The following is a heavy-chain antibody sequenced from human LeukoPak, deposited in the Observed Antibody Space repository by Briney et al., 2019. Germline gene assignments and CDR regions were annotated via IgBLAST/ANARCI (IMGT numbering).Heavy chain of an antibody. Sequence: SETLSLTCAVYGGSFSGYYWSWIRQPPGKGLEWIGEINHSGSTNYNPSLKSRVTISVDTSKNQFSLKLSSVTAADTAVCYCARGGLDEGWFDPWGQGTLVTVSS. CDR3: ARGGLDEGWFDP. CDR2: INHSGST. J-gene: IGHJ5*02. CDR1: GGSFSGYY. D-gene: IGHD6-19*01. V-gene: IGHV4-34*01.